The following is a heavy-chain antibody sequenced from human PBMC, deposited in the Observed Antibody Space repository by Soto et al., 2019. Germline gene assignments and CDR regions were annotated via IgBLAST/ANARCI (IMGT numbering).Heavy chain of an antibody. Sequence: PSETLSLTCTVSGGSISSRSYYWDWIRQPPGKGLEWIGSIYYSGSTYFNPSLKSRVTISVDTSRNQFSLKLSAVTAADTAVYYCARRDIVTTMDVWGKGITVTVS. J-gene: IGHJ6*03. CDR2: IYYSGST. V-gene: IGHV4-39*01. CDR3: ARRDIVTTMDV. D-gene: IGHD5-12*01. CDR1: GGSISSRSYY.